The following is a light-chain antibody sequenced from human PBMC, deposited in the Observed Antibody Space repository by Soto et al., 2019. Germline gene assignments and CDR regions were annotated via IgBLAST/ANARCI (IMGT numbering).Light chain of an antibody. CDR3: SSFTSRFTFV. CDR1: RSDVGAYND. J-gene: IGLJ1*01. CDR2: EVT. Sequence: QSALPQPASVSGSPGQSIAISCTCTRSDVGAYNDVSWYQQHPGKAPKLMISEVTNRPSGVSDRFSGSKSGNTASLTISGLQAEDEDDYYCSSFTSRFTFVLGTGTKLTVL. V-gene: IGLV2-14*01.